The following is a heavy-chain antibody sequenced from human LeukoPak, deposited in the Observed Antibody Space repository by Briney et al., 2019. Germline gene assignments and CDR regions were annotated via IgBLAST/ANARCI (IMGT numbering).Heavy chain of an antibody. D-gene: IGHD3-9*01. CDR2: TYYRSKLYN. J-gene: IGHJ4*02. CDR3: ARDVGTTGWHTFDY. V-gene: IGHV6-1*01. Sequence: SQTLSLTCAISGDIVSSNNGAWNWIRQSPSRGLEWLGRTYYRSKLYNDYAESLISRITISPVTSKNQFSLQLYSVTPEDTAVYYCARDVGTTGWHTFDYWGQGTLVTVSS. CDR1: GDIVSSNNGA.